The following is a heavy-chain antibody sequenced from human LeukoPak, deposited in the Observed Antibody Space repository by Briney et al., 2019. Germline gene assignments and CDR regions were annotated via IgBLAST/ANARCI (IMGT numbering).Heavy chain of an antibody. J-gene: IGHJ4*02. D-gene: IGHD3-10*01. V-gene: IGHV1-69*05. CDR3: ARSGGPYGSGSYLNY. CDR2: IIPIFGTA. CDR1: GGTFSSYA. Sequence: GRSLRLSCAASGGTFSSYAISWVRQAPGQGLEWMGGIIPIFGTANYAQKFQGRVTITTDESTSTAYMELSSLRSEDTAVYYCARSGGPYGSGSYLNYWGQGTLVTVSS.